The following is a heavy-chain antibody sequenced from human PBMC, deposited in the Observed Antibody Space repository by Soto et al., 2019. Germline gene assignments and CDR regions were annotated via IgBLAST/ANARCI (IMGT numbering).Heavy chain of an antibody. CDR3: LSGYTHR. D-gene: IGHD6-13*01. CDR2: ISSSSGYI. J-gene: IGHJ4*02. CDR1: GFTFSSYS. Sequence: EVQLVESGGGLVKPGGSLRLSCAASGFTFSSYSVSWVRQAPGKGLEWVSSISSSSGYIYYADSVKGRFTISRDNAKNSLYLKMNSRRAEDTAVYYCLSGYTHRGGQEPLVPVPS. V-gene: IGHV3-21*01.